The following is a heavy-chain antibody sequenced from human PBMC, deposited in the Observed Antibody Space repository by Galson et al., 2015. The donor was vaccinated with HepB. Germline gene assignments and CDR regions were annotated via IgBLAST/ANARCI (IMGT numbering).Heavy chain of an antibody. CDR3: ARMGDYYDSSGTPDWYFDL. D-gene: IGHD3-22*01. V-gene: IGHV4-61*01. CDR1: GGSVSSGSYY. Sequence: TLSLTCTVSGGSVSSGSYYWSWIRQPPGKGLEWIGYIYYSGSTNYNPSLKSRVTISVDTSKNQFSLKLSSVTAADTAVYYCARMGDYYDSSGTPDWYFDLWGRGTLVTVSS. CDR2: IYYSGST. J-gene: IGHJ2*01.